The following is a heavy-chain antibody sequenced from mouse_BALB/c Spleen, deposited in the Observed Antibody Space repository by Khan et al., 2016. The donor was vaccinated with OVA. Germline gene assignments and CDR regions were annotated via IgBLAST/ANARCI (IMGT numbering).Heavy chain of an antibody. CDR1: GFTFRSFG. V-gene: IGHV5-17*02. J-gene: IGHJ3*01. Sequence: EVELVESGGGLVQPGGSRKLSCTASGFTFRSFGMHWVRQAPEKGLEWVAYIGSDSSTIYYADTVKGRFTTSRDNPKNTLLLQLTSLRSEDTAMYYCASSLYWSWFASWGQGTLVTVSA. D-gene: IGHD1-1*01. CDR2: IGSDSSTI. CDR3: ASSLYWSWFAS.